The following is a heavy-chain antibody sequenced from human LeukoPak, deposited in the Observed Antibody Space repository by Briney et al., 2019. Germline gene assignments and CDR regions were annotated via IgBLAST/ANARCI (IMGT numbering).Heavy chain of an antibody. CDR3: ARCKLGSSWFLDY. Sequence: SETLSLTCTVSGGSISSYYWSRIRQPPGKGLEWIGYIYYSGSTNYNPSLKSRVTISVDTSKNQFSLKLSSVTAADTAVYYCARCKLGSSWFLDYWGQGTLVTVSS. CDR2: IYYSGST. D-gene: IGHD6-13*01. J-gene: IGHJ4*02. V-gene: IGHV4-59*01. CDR1: GGSISSYY.